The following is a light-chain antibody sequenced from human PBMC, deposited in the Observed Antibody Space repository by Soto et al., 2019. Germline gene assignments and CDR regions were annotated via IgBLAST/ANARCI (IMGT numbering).Light chain of an antibody. V-gene: IGLV2-11*01. CDR1: SSDVGDYNY. J-gene: IGLJ3*02. CDR3: CSYAGSYTWV. Sequence: QSALTQPRSVSGSPGQSVTISCTGTSSDVGDYNYVSWYQQHPGKAPKLMIYDVSERPSGVPDRFSGSKSGNTASLTISGLQAEDEADYYSCSYAGSYTWVFGGGTKVTVL. CDR2: DVS.